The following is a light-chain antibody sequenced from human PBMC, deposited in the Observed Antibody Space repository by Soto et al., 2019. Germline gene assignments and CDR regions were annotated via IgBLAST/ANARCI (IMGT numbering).Light chain of an antibody. CDR3: QQFYFFPIT. Sequence: DIVMTQSPDSLAVSLGERVTINCKSSQSVLHSADNKNYLAWYQQKPGQPPNLLISWASTRESGVPDRFSGSGSGTDLNTTINSLQAEDVAVYYCQQFYFFPITFGQGTRLEIK. J-gene: IGKJ5*01. CDR1: QSVLHSADNKNY. CDR2: WAS. V-gene: IGKV4-1*01.